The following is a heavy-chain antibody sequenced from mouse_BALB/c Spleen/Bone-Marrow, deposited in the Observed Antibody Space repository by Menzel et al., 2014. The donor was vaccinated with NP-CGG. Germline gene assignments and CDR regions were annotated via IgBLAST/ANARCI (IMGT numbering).Heavy chain of an antibody. CDR2: INPSSGYT. CDR3: TRRAAYYFDY. Sequence: VQLQQSGAELARPGASVWMSCRASGYTFTSYPMNWVKQRPGQGLEWIGYINPSSGYTNYNQKFKDKATLTADKSSSTDYMQLSSLTSEDSAVYYCTRRAAYYFDYWGQGTPLTVSS. CDR1: GYTFTSYP. D-gene: IGHD3-3*01. J-gene: IGHJ2*01. V-gene: IGHV1-4*01.